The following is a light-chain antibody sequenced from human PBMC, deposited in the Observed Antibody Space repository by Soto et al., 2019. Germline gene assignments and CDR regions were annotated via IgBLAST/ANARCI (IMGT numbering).Light chain of an antibody. CDR1: QNVGTK. Sequence: MTHAQATLPVTPGERVTRSCMDSQNVGTKLAWYQHIPGQATSLLIYAASTRATGGPVRFSGSGSGTDFSLSNSGLQSEDSAIYYCHQYDNWWTFGQGTKVEIK. V-gene: IGKV3-15*01. CDR2: AAS. CDR3: HQYDNWWT. J-gene: IGKJ1*01.